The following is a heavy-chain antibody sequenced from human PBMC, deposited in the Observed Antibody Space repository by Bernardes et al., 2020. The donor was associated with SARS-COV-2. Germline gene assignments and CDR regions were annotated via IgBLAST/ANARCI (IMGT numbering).Heavy chain of an antibody. D-gene: IGHD4-17*01. J-gene: IGHJ4*02. CDR3: ARGGPYGDNYYDY. Sequence: SETLSLTCTVSGVPISNYFWSWIRQPPGKGLEWIAYIYDPGSATYNPSLKGRVIISVDTSKNQFSLWLSSVTAADTAVYYCARGGPYGDNYYDYWGQGTLVTGSS. CDR2: IYDPGSA. CDR1: GVPISNYF. V-gene: IGHV4-59*13.